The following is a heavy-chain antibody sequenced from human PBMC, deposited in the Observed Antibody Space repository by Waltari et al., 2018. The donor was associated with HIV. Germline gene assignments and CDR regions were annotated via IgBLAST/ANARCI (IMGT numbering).Heavy chain of an antibody. Sequence: QEQLVESGGGVAQPGRSLRPYCSASGLIFGYYARHGVSQAPGKGLEGFGLRSFVGNNAYYADSVNGRFTISRDNSKNTMSLQMNSLRSDDTALYYCARTIFGVMITSDFFYGMDVWGQGTTVTVS. CDR2: RSFVGNNA. D-gene: IGHD3-3*01. V-gene: IGHV3-30-3*01. J-gene: IGHJ6*02. CDR1: GLIFGYYA. CDR3: ARTIFGVMITSDFFYGMDV.